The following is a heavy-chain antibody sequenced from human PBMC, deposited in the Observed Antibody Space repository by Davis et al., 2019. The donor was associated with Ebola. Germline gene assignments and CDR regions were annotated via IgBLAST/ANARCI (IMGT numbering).Heavy chain of an antibody. CDR2: INHSGST. CDR3: AREALSGTYYLNY. Sequence: SETLSLTCAVYGGSFSGYYWSWIRQPPGKGLEWIGEINHSGSTNYNPSLKSRVTISVDTSKNQFSLKLSSMTAADTAVYYCAREALSGTYYLNYWGRGGMVTVSS. CDR1: GGSFSGYY. J-gene: IGHJ4*02. V-gene: IGHV4-34*01. D-gene: IGHD1-26*01.